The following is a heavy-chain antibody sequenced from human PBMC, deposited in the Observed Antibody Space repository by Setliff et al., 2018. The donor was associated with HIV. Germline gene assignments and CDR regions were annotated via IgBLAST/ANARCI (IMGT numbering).Heavy chain of an antibody. J-gene: IGHJ4*02. CDR3: ARGGSYNWNYLGY. D-gene: IGHD1-20*01. CDR2: INGDESST. V-gene: IGHV3-74*01. Sequence: QTGGSLRLSCAASGFTFTDYWMHWVRQAPGKGLVWVSRINGDESSTTYADSVRGRFTISRDNAENTLYLQMNSLRAEDTAVYYCARGGSYNWNYLGYWGQGALVTVSS. CDR1: GFTFTDYW.